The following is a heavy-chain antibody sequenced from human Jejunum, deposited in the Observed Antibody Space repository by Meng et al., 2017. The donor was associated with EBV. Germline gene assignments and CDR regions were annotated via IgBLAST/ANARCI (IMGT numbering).Heavy chain of an antibody. J-gene: IGHJ4*02. Sequence: QVQLQQGGAGRLKPSETLSLTCAVYRGSFSGYYWSWIRQHPGKGLEWIGEINHSGSTNYNPSLRSRVTISVETSKNQFSLRLNSVTAADTAVYYCARVAFSYTTRSLDSWGQGTLVTVSS. D-gene: IGHD3-16*02. CDR2: INHSGST. CDR3: ARVAFSYTTRSLDS. CDR1: RGSFSGYY. V-gene: IGHV4-34*01.